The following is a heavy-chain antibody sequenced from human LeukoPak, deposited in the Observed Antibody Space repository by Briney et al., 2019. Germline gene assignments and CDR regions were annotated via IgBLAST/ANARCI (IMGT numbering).Heavy chain of an antibody. CDR3: ARGEDYDFWSRYYSPFDF. J-gene: IGHJ4*02. CDR2: ISTRGSDI. D-gene: IGHD3-3*01. V-gene: IGHV3-21*01. Sequence: GGSLRLSCAASGFTFSSYSMNWVRQAPGKGLEWVSSISTRGSDIYYADSLKGRFTISRDNAKNSLYLQMNSLRAEDTAVYYCARGEDYDFWSRYYSPFDFWGQGTLVTVSS. CDR1: GFTFSSYS.